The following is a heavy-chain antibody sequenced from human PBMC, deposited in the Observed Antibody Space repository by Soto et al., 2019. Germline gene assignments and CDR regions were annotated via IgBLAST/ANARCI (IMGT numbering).Heavy chain of an antibody. V-gene: IGHV3-23*01. CDR3: AKGAYGAARPDYSDY. D-gene: IGHD6-6*01. J-gene: IGHJ4*02. CDR2: ISGSGGST. CDR1: GFTFSSYA. Sequence: GGSLRLSCAASGFTFSSYAMSWVRQAPGKGLEWVSGISGSGGSTYYADSVKGRFTISRDSSKNTLYLQMSSLRVEDTAVYYCAKGAYGAARPDYSDYWGQGTLVTVSS.